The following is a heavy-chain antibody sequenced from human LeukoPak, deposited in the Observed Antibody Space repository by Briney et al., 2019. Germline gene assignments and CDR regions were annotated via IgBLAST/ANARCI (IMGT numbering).Heavy chain of an antibody. CDR2: IYSGGST. D-gene: IGHD6-19*01. V-gene: IGHV3-53*01. CDR3: TKDMRSGWYPIDH. CDR1: GFTVSSNY. J-gene: IGHJ4*02. Sequence: GGSLRLSCAASGFTVSSNYMSWVRQAPGKGLEWVSVIYSGGSTYYADSVKGRFTISRDNSKNTLYLQMNSLRAEDTAVYYCTKDMRSGWYPIDHWGQGTLVTVSS.